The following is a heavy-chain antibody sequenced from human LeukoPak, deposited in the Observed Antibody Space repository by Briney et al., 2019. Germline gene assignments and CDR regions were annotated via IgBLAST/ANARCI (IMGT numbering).Heavy chain of an antibody. CDR3: ATPKVVGDTDAFDI. CDR2: INPNSGGT. Sequence: ASVKVSCKASGYTFTSYGISWVRQAPGQGLEWMGWINPNSGGTNYAQKFQGRVTMTRDTSISTAYMELSRLRSDDTAVYYCATPKVVGDTDAFDIWGQGTMVTVSS. CDR1: GYTFTSYG. J-gene: IGHJ3*02. V-gene: IGHV1-2*02. D-gene: IGHD4-17*01.